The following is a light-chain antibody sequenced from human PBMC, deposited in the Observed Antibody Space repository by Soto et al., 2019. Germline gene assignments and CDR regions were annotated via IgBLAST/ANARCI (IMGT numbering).Light chain of an antibody. Sequence: QSVLTQPPSASGSHGQSVTISCTGTSSDVGVYNYVSRYQQHPGKAPKLMIYEVSKRPSGVPDRFSGSKSGNTASLTVSGLQAEDEADYYCSSFAGNNNLVFGGGTKLTVL. CDR2: EVS. CDR3: SSFAGNNNLV. J-gene: IGLJ2*01. V-gene: IGLV2-8*01. CDR1: SSDVGVYNY.